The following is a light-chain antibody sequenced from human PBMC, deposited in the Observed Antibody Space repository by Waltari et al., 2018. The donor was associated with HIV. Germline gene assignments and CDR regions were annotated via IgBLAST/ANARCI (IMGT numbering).Light chain of an antibody. CDR1: SSDVGGYKF. Sequence: SALTPLRSVSGSPGQSVPISPTGSSSDVGGYKFFSWYQQHPGKAPKVIIQEVSERASGVPDCFSGNKSGSTASLSIAGLQAEDDADYYCCSYAGSYTMVFGERSKLTVL. CDR2: EVS. J-gene: IGLJ2*01. V-gene: IGLV2-11*01. CDR3: CSYAGSYTMV.